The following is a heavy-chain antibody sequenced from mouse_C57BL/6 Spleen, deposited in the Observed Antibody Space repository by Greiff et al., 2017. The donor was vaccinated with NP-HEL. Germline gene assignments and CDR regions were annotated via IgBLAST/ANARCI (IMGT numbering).Heavy chain of an antibody. CDR2: ISYDGSN. CDR3: ARGFDYVSHLDWYFDV. J-gene: IGHJ1*03. Sequence: EVQLQQSGPGLVKPSQSLSLTCSVTGYSITSGYYWNWIRQFPGNKLEWMGYISYDGSNNYNPSLKNRISITRDTSKNQFFLKLNSVTTEDTATYYCARGFDYVSHLDWYFDVWGTGTTVTVSS. D-gene: IGHD2-4*01. CDR1: GYSITSGYY. V-gene: IGHV3-6*01.